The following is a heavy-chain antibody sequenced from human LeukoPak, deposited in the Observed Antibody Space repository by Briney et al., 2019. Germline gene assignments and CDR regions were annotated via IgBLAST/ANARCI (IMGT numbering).Heavy chain of an antibody. J-gene: IGHJ4*02. CDR2: IYYSGST. V-gene: IGHV4-30-4*01. CDR1: GGSISSGDYY. Sequence: SQTLSLTCTVSGGSISSGDYYWSWIRQPPGKGLEWIGYIYYSGSTYYNPSLKGRVTISVDTPKNQFSLKLSSVTAADTAVYYCASGELYYFDYWGQGTLVTVSS. D-gene: IGHD1-26*01. CDR3: ASGELYYFDY.